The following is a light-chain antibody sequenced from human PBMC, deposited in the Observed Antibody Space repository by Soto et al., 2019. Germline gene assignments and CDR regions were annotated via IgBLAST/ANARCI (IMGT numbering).Light chain of an antibody. CDR3: ATWDDTLDAQV. Sequence: QSVLTQSPSASGTPGQRVTISCSGSRSNIGRNFVYWYQHVPGTAPRLLIQRNNERPSGVPDRFSGSKSGTSVSLAISGLRSDDEATYYCATWDDTLDAQVFGAGTKLTVL. J-gene: IGLJ3*02. CDR2: RNN. V-gene: IGLV1-47*01. CDR1: RSNIGRNF.